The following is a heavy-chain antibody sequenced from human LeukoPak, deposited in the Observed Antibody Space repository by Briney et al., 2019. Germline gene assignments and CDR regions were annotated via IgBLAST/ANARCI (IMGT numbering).Heavy chain of an antibody. D-gene: IGHD6-13*01. CDR2: IKQDGSEK. J-gene: IGHJ4*02. Sequence: PGGSLRLSCAASGFTFSSYWMSWVRQAPGEGLEWVANIKQDGSEKYYVDSVKGRFTISRDNAKNSLYLQMNSLRAEDTAVYYCARDASPGYHYFDYWGQGTLVTVSS. CDR1: GFTFSSYW. V-gene: IGHV3-7*01. CDR3: ARDASPGYHYFDY.